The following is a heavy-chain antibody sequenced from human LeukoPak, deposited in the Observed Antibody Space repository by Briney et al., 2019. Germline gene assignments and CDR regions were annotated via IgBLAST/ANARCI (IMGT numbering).Heavy chain of an antibody. V-gene: IGHV3-48*02. CDR2: ISSSSSTI. D-gene: IGHD6-13*01. Sequence: GGSLRLSCAASGFTFSSYAMNWVRQAPGKGLEWVSYISSSSSTIYYADSVKGRFTISRDNAKNSLYLQMNSLRDEDTAVYYCARDHYEGGNSSWSPYYFDYWGQGTLVTVSS. J-gene: IGHJ4*02. CDR3: ARDHYEGGNSSWSPYYFDY. CDR1: GFTFSSYA.